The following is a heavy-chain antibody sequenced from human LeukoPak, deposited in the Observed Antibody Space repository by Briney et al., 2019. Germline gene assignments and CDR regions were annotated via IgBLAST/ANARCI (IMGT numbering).Heavy chain of an antibody. D-gene: IGHD1-7*01. CDR3: ARDRYNWNYPGIIDYYYYGMDV. Sequence: SETLSLTCAVSGGSISSGGYYWSWIRRHPGKGLEWIGYIYYSGSTYYNPSLKSRVTISVDTSKNQFSLKLSSVTAADTAVYYCARDRYNWNYPGIIDYYYYGMDVWGQGTTVTVSS. CDR2: IYYSGST. CDR1: GGSISSGGYY. J-gene: IGHJ6*02. V-gene: IGHV4-31*11.